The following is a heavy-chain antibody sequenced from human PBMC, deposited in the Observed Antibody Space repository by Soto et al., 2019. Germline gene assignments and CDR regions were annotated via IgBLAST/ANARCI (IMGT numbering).Heavy chain of an antibody. CDR3: ARGGTPTDY. D-gene: IGHD3-16*01. CDR2: ISAYNGNT. V-gene: IGHV1-18*01. Sequence: QVQLVQSGAEVKKPGASVKVSCKASVYTFTNFGISWVRQAPGQGLEWMGWISAYNGNTNYAQKFQGRVTMTPDTSTSTAYMEVRSLRFDATAVYYCARGGTPTDYWGQGTLGTVSS. CDR1: VYTFTNFG. J-gene: IGHJ4*02.